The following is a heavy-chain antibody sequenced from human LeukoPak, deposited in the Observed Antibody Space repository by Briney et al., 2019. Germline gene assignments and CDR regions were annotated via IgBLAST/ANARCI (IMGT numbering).Heavy chain of an antibody. V-gene: IGHV4-59*12. D-gene: IGHD3-22*01. CDR1: GGSISSYY. Sequence: SETLSLTCTASGGSISSYYWSWIRQPPGKGLEWIGYIYYSGSTYYNPSLKSRVTISVDTSKNQFSLKLSSVTAADTAVYYCARDGLEFYDSSVWGQGTLVTVSS. CDR3: ARDGLEFYDSSV. J-gene: IGHJ4*02. CDR2: IYYSGST.